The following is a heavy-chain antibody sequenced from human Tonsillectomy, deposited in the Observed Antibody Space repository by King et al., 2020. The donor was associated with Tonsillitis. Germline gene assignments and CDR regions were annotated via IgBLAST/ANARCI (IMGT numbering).Heavy chain of an antibody. V-gene: IGHV1-46*01. J-gene: IGHJ3*02. CDR3: ARVRREGYSCAFDI. Sequence: QLVQSGAEVTKPGASLKVSCKASGYTFATYHIHWVRQAPGQGLEWMGALNPTGGDTTYARKFQGRVTMTSDTSTATVSMDLRSLRPEDTAIYYCARVRREGYSCAFDIWGQGTMVPVSS. CDR1: GYTFATYH. D-gene: IGHD3-16*02. CDR2: LNPTGGDT.